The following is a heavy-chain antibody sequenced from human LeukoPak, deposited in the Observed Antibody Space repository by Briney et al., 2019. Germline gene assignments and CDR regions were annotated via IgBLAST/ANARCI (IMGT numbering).Heavy chain of an antibody. J-gene: IGHJ4*02. CDR3: ARDRLPPVAFFDY. CDR1: GYTFTSYG. D-gene: IGHD4-11*01. CDR2: ISASNGNT. Sequence: GASVKVSCKASGYTFTSYGISWVRQAPGQGLEWMGWISASNGNTNYAQKLQGRVTMTTDTSTTTAYMELRNLRSDDTAVYYCARDRLPPVAFFDYWGQGTLVTVSS. V-gene: IGHV1-18*01.